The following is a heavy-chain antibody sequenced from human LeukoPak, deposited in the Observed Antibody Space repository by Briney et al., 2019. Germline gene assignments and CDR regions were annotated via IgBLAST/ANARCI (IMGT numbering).Heavy chain of an antibody. J-gene: IGHJ4*02. CDR3: ARSIRDFDWLLPFDY. CDR1: GFTFSNYA. D-gene: IGHD3-9*01. CDR2: ISYDGSHK. Sequence: GGSLRLSCAASGFTFSNYAMNWVRQAPGKGLEWVAVISYDGSHKYFADSVKGRFTISRDNSKNTLYLQMNSLRVKDTAVYYCARSIRDFDWLLPFDYWGQGTLVTVSS. V-gene: IGHV3-30*04.